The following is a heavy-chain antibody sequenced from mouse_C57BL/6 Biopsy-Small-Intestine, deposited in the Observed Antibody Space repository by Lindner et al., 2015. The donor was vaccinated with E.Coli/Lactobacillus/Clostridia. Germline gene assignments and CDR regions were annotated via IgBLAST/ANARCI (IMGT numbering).Heavy chain of an antibody. CDR3: ARRMVRGVIIWYFDL. J-gene: IGHJ1*01. V-gene: IGHV1-66*01. CDR2: MNPNSGNT. D-gene: IGHD2-3*01. CDR1: GYTFTSYY. Sequence: SVKVSCKASGYTFTSYYIHWVRQAPGQGLEWMGWMNPNSGNTGYAQKFQGRVTIARNTSISTAYMELSSLRSEDTAVYYCARRMVRGVIIWYFDLWGRGTLVTVSS.